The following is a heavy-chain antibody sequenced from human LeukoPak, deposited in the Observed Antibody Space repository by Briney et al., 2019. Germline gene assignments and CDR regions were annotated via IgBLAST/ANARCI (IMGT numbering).Heavy chain of an antibody. CDR2: ISASGGST. D-gene: IGHD2-15*01. Sequence: PGGSLRLSCAASGFTFSSYAMGWVRQAPQKGLEWVSDISASGGSTFYADSVKGRFTISRDKSKNTVYLQMNSLRAEDTAVYYCAKARIPSGDAYYSDWGQGTLVTVSS. J-gene: IGHJ4*02. CDR1: GFTFSSYA. CDR3: AKARIPSGDAYYSD. V-gene: IGHV3-23*01.